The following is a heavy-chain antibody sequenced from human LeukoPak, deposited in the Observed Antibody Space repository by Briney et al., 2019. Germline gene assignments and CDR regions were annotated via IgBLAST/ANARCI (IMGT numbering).Heavy chain of an antibody. CDR2: ISGSGGST. J-gene: IGHJ4*02. D-gene: IGHD3-10*01. CDR3: AKLSMVRGGHFDY. Sequence: GGSLRLSCAASGFTFSSYATSWVRQAPGKGLEWVSAISGSGGSTYYADSVKGRFTISGDNSKNTLYLQMNSLRAEDTAVYYCAKLSMVRGGHFDYWGQGTLVTVSS. CDR1: GFTFSSYA. V-gene: IGHV3-23*01.